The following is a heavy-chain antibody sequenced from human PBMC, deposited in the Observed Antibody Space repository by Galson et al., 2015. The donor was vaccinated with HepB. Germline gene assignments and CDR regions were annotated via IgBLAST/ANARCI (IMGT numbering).Heavy chain of an antibody. V-gene: IGHV1-2*02. CDR1: GYTFTGYY. CDR2: INPNSGGT. D-gene: IGHD6-13*01. Sequence: SVKVSCKASGYTFTGYYMHWVRQAPGQGLEWMGWINPNSGGTNYAQKFQGRVTMTTDTSTSTAYMELRSLRSDDTAVYYCAREIITAAGEPDAFDIWGQGTMVTVSS. J-gene: IGHJ3*02. CDR3: AREIITAAGEPDAFDI.